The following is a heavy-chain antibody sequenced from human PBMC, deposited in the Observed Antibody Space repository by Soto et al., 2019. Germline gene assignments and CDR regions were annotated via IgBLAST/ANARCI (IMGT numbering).Heavy chain of an antibody. D-gene: IGHD6-6*01. J-gene: IGHJ4*02. Sequence: ASVKVSCKASGYTFTSYGISWVRQAPGQGLEWMGWISAYNGNTNYAQKLQGRVTMTTDTSTSTAYMELGSLRSDDTAVYYCARDRPYSSSSQYFDYWGQGTLVTVSS. V-gene: IGHV1-18*01. CDR1: GYTFTSYG. CDR3: ARDRPYSSSSQYFDY. CDR2: ISAYNGNT.